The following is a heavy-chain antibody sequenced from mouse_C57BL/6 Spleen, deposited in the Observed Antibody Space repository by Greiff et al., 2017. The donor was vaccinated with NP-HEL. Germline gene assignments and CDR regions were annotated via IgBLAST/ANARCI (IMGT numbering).Heavy chain of an antibody. CDR2: IDPENGDT. CDR1: GFNIKDDY. Sequence: VQLQQSGAELVRPGASVKLSCTASGFNIKDDYMHWVKQRPEQGLEWIGWIDPENGDTEYASKFQGKATITADTSSNTAYLQLSSLTSEDTAVYYCTTDGSSPAGFAYWGQGTLVTVSA. D-gene: IGHD1-1*01. V-gene: IGHV14-4*01. CDR3: TTDGSSPAGFAY. J-gene: IGHJ3*01.